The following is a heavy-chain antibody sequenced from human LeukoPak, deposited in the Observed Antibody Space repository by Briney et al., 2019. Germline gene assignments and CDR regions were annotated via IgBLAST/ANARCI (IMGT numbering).Heavy chain of an antibody. V-gene: IGHV3-33*08. J-gene: IGHJ4*02. CDR2: IWFDGSDK. Sequence: GGSLRLSCAASGFTFISYDMHWVRQAPGKGLEWVAIIWFDGSDKYYGDSVKGRFTISRDNSKNTLYLQMNSLRVEDTAVYYCARDLNREDFDYWGQGTLVAVSS. CDR3: ARDLNREDFDY. CDR1: GFTFISYD. D-gene: IGHD1-14*01.